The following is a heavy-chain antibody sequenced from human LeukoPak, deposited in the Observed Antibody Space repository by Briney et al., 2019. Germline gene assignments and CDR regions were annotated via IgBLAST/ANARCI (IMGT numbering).Heavy chain of an antibody. CDR3: AKAGNYDFWSGYTGDFDY. J-gene: IGHJ4*02. CDR1: GFTFSSYA. Sequence: PGGSLRLSCAASGFTFSSYAMSWVRQAPGKGLEWVSAISGSGGSTYYADSVKGRFTISRDNSKNTLYLQMNSLRAEDTAVYYCAKAGNYDFWSGYTGDFDYWGQGTLVTVSS. CDR2: ISGSGGST. D-gene: IGHD3-3*01. V-gene: IGHV3-23*01.